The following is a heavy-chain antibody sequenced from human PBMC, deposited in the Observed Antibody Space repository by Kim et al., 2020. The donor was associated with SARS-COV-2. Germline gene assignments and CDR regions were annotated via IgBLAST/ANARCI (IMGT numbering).Heavy chain of an antibody. Sequence: SETLSLTCTVSGGSISSGSYYWSWIRQPAGKGLEWIGRIYTSGSTNYNPSLKSRVTISVDTSKNQFSLKLSSVTAAETAVYYCARDGSPYYDILTGYITHGYFDLWGRGTLVTVSS. CDR3: ARDGSPYYDILTGYITHGYFDL. J-gene: IGHJ2*01. D-gene: IGHD3-9*01. V-gene: IGHV4-61*02. CDR1: GGSISSGSYY. CDR2: IYTSGST.